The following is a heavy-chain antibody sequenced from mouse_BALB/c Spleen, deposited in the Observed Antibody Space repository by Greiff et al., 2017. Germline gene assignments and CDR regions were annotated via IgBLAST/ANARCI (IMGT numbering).Heavy chain of an antibody. CDR1: GYTFSSYW. CDR3: ARSMITRAMDY. Sequence: QVQLQQSGAELMKPGASVKISCKATGYTFSSYWIEWVKQRPGHGLEWIGEILPGSGSTNYNEKFKGKATLTADKSSSTAYMQLSSLTSVDSAVYFCARSMITRAMDYWGQGTSVTVSS. CDR2: ILPGSGST. J-gene: IGHJ4*01. D-gene: IGHD2-4*01. V-gene: IGHV1-9*01.